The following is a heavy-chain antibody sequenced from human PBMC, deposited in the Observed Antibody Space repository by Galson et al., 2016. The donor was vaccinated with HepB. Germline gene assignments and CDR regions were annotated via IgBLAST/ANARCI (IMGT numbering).Heavy chain of an antibody. CDR3: ARDPGLRNGMGG. D-gene: IGHD4-17*01. CDR1: GFTVSSDY. CDR2: IYSGGDT. V-gene: IGHV3-66*02. Sequence: SLRLSCAVSGFTVSSDYMSWVRQAPGKELEWVSVIYSGGDTYYADSVKGRFTISRDNSKNTLYLQMSSLRTEDTAVYFCARDPGLRNGMGGGGKGPRSPSPQ. J-gene: IGHJ6*01.